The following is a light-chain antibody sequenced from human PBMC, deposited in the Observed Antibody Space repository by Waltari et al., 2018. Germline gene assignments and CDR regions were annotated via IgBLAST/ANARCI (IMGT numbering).Light chain of an antibody. CDR2: DVS. Sequence: QSALTQPRSVSGSPGQSVTISFTGPSSDVGGYNYVSWYQQHPGKAPKLMIYDVSKRPSGVPDRFSGSKSGNTASLTISGLQAEDEADYYCCSYAGSSLIVFGTGTKVTVL. CDR1: SSDVGGYNY. V-gene: IGLV2-11*01. CDR3: CSYAGSSLIV. J-gene: IGLJ1*01.